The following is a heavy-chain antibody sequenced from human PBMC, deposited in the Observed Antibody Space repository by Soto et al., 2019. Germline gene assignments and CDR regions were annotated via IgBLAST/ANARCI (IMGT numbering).Heavy chain of an antibody. V-gene: IGHV3-73*01. D-gene: IGHD3-22*01. CDR2: IRSKANSYAT. Sequence: GGSLRLSCAASGFTFSGSAMHWVRQASGKGLEWVGRIRSKANSYATAYAASVKGRFTISRDDSKNTAYLQMNSLRAEDTAVYYCARDLGYYDSSGYFDYWGQGTLVTVSS. CDR1: GFTFSGSA. J-gene: IGHJ4*02. CDR3: ARDLGYYDSSGYFDY.